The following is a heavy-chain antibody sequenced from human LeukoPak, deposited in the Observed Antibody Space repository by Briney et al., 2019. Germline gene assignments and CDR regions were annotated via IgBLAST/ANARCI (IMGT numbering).Heavy chain of an antibody. Sequence: GGSLRLSCAASGFTFSNYWMTWVRQAPGKGLEWVANIKHDGSEDYYLDSVKGRFTISRNNSKNTLYLQMNSLRAEDTAVYYCARVVGYCSSTSCYHYFDYWGQGTLVTVSS. CDR3: ARVVGYCSSTSCYHYFDY. CDR2: IKHDGSED. J-gene: IGHJ4*02. V-gene: IGHV3-7*01. D-gene: IGHD2-2*01. CDR1: GFTFSNYW.